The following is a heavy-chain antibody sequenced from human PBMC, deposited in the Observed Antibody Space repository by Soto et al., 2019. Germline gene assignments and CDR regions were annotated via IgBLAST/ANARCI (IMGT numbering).Heavy chain of an antibody. J-gene: IGHJ3*01. CDR1: GGSIRNSDYY. CDR2: IYYSGST. CDR3: ARVKLRDSNVYYGTSRFYALDV. V-gene: IGHV4-31*03. D-gene: IGHD3-22*01. Sequence: SETLSLTCTVSGGSIRNSDYYWTWIRQHPGKGLEWIGYIYYSGSTYYNQSLKSRVTISVDTSKKQFSLNLSSVTAADTAVYYCARVKLRDSNVYYGTSRFYALDVWGQGTMVT.